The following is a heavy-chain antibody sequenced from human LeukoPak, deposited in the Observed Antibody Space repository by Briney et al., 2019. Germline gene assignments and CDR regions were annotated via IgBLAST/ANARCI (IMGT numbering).Heavy chain of an antibody. CDR1: GGTFSSYA. D-gene: IGHD5-18*01. CDR3: ARQGGYSRFYYYYGMDV. Sequence: ASVKVSCKASGGTFSSYAISWVRQAPGQGHEWMGGIIPIFGTANYAQKFQGRVTITADESTSTAYMELSSLRSEDTAVYYCARQGGYSRFYYYYGMDVWGQGTTVTVSS. J-gene: IGHJ6*02. V-gene: IGHV1-69*13. CDR2: IIPIFGTA.